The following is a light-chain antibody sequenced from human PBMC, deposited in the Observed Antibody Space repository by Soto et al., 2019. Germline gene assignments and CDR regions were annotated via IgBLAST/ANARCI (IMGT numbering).Light chain of an antibody. V-gene: IGKV1-12*01. Sequence: DIQMTQSQSSVSASVGDRVTITCRASKGISSWLAWYQQKPGKAPKLLIYAASSLQSGVPSRFSGSGSGTDFTLTISSLQHEDFATYYCQQANSVPFTFGPGTTVDIK. CDR2: AAS. CDR3: QQANSVPFT. CDR1: KGISSW. J-gene: IGKJ3*01.